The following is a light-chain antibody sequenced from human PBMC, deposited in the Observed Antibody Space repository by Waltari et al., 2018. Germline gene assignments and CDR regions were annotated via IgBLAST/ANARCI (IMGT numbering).Light chain of an antibody. V-gene: IGKV3-20*01. CDR1: QSLRRTY. J-gene: IGKJ1*01. CDR3: QQYGSSPWT. Sequence: EIVLTQSQGTLFLSQGERATLSCRASQSLRRTYLARYKKRPGQPPMLLIYGSSNRAASVPDRFSGGCSGTDFTLTISRLEPEDFALYYCQQYGSSPWTFGQGTKVEIK. CDR2: GSS.